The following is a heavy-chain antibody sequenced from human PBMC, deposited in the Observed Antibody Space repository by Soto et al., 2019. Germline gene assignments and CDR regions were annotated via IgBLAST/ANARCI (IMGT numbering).Heavy chain of an antibody. D-gene: IGHD3-22*01. J-gene: IGHJ4*02. CDR2: INPNSGGT. CDR1: GYTFTGYY. Sequence: ASVKVSCKASGYTFTGYYMHWVRQAPGQVLEWMGWINPNSGGTKSAQKFQGRVTMTRDTSISTAYMELSRLRSDDTAVYYCARRKGDYYDSSGYHYYFDYWGQGTLVTVSS. V-gene: IGHV1-2*02. CDR3: ARRKGDYYDSSGYHYYFDY.